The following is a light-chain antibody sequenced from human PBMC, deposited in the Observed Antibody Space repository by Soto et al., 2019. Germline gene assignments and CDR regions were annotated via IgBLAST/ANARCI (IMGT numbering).Light chain of an antibody. CDR2: GAS. CDR3: QQYNNWSPT. J-gene: IGKJ1*01. CDR1: QSVSSN. V-gene: IGKV3-15*01. Sequence: EIVMTQSPATLSVSPGERATLSCRASQSVSSNLAWYQQKPGQAPRLLIYGASTRATGIPARFSSSGSGTEFTLTISSLQSEDFAVYYCQQYNNWSPTFGQGTKVEIK.